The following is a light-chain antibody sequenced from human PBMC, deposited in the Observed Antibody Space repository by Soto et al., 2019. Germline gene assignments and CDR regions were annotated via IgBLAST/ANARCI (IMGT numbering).Light chain of an antibody. Sequence: QPVLTQSPSASASLGASVKLTCTLNSGHSSNAIAWHQQQPEKGPRYLMKVNSDGSHSKGDGIPDRFSGSRSGAERYLTISGLQSEDEADYYCQTWGAGIVVFGGGTKLTVL. V-gene: IGLV4-69*01. CDR3: QTWGAGIVV. CDR1: SGHSSNA. CDR2: VNSDGSH. J-gene: IGLJ2*01.